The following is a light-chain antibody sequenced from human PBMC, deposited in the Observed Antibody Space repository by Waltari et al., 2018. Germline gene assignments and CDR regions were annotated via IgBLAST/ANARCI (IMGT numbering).Light chain of an antibody. CDR1: QSISSW. Sequence: IQMTQSPSTLSASVGDRVTITCRASQSISSWLAWYQQKPGKAPKLLIYKASSLESGVPSRFSGSGSETEFTLTITSLQPDDFATYYCQQYHTYWTFGQGTKVEIK. CDR3: QQYHTYWT. CDR2: KAS. J-gene: IGKJ1*01. V-gene: IGKV1-5*03.